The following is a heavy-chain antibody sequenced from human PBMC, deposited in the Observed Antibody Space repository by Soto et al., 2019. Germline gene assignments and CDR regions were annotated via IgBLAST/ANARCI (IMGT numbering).Heavy chain of an antibody. Sequence: PGGSMRLSCAASGFTFSSYGMHWVRQAPGKGLEWVAVISYDGSNKYYADSVKGRFTISRDNSKNTLYLQMNSLRAEDTAVYYCAKSLSIPTLFDYWGQRTLVTVSS. D-gene: IGHD2-21*01. J-gene: IGHJ4*02. V-gene: IGHV3-30*18. CDR3: AKSLSIPTLFDY. CDR1: GFTFSSYG. CDR2: ISYDGSNK.